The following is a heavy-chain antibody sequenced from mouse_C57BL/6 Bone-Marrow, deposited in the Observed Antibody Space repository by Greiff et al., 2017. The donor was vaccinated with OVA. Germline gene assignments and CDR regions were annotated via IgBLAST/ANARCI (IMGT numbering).Heavy chain of an antibody. D-gene: IGHD1-1*01. CDR1: GYTFTSYW. CDR3: ARWTTVSDY. CDR2: IDPSDSYT. J-gene: IGHJ2*01. Sequence: VQLQQPGAELVRPGTSVKLSCKASGYTFTSYWMHWVKQRPGQGLEWIGVIDPSDSYTNYNQKFKGKATLTVDTSSSTAYMQLSSLTSEDSAVYYCARWTTVSDYWGQGTTLTVSS. V-gene: IGHV1-59*01.